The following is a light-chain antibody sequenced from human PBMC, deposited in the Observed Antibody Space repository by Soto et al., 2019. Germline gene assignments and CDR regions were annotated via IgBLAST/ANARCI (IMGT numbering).Light chain of an antibody. V-gene: IGKV1-33*01. J-gene: IGKJ3*01. Sequence: DIQMTQSPSSLSASVGDRVTITCQAIQDITNYLNWYQQKPGKAPKLLIYDASNLETGVPSRFSGSGSGTDFTFTISSLQPEDIATYECQQYDNRQATFGPGTRVDIK. CDR1: QDITNY. CDR3: QQYDNRQAT. CDR2: DAS.